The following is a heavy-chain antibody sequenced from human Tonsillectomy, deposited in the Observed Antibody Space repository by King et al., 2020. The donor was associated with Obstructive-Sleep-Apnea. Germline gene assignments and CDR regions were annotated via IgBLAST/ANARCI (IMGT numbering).Heavy chain of an antibody. Sequence: QLQESGPGLVKPSQTLSLTCTVSGGSISSGDYYWSWIRHPPGKGLEGIWYIYYRWNTYYHPSLKRLGTISVDTSKTQFSLKLSSVTAADTAVYYCSRTLTGLVDYWGPGTLVTVSS. V-gene: IGHV4-30-4*01. D-gene: IGHD1-14*01. CDR3: SRTLTGLVDY. J-gene: IGHJ4*02. CDR2: IYYRWNT. CDR1: GGSISSGDYY.